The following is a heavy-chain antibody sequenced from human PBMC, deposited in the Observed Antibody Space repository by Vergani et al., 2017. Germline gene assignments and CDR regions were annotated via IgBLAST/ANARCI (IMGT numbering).Heavy chain of an antibody. CDR2: INSDGSST. D-gene: IGHD2-15*01. V-gene: IGHV3-74*02. CDR1: GFTFSSYW. CDR3: ATALGGYCSGGSCYSLLAGNWYFDL. Sequence: EVQLSESGGGLVQPGGSLRLSCAASGFTFSSYWMHWVRQAPGKGLVWVSRINSDGSSTSYADSVKGRFTISRDNAKNTLYLQMNSLRAEDTAVYYCATALGGYCSGGSCYSLLAGNWYFDLWGRGTLVTVSS. J-gene: IGHJ2*01.